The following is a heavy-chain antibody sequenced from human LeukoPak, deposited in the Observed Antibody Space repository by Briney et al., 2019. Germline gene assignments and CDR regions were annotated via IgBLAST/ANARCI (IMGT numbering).Heavy chain of an antibody. V-gene: IGHV4-61*01. J-gene: IGHJ4*02. CDR1: GDSVSSDSFH. Sequence: SETLSLTCTVSGDSVSSDSFHWGWIRQPPGKGLEWIGYSFYSGSTNYNPSLKSRVTISVDTSKNQFSLKLRSVTAADTAVYYCARHPAGSGRSDYWGQGTLVTVSS. CDR3: ARHPAGSGRSDY. CDR2: SFYSGST. D-gene: IGHD3-10*01.